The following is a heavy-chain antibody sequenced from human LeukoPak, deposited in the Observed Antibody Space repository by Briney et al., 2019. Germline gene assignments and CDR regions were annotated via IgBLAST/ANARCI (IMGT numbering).Heavy chain of an antibody. CDR3: VSFYETY. Sequence: PGGSLRLSRAASGNYWMHWVRQAPGKGLVWVSHINSDGSWTSYADSVKGRFTISKDNAKNTVYLQVNNLRAEDTAVYYCVSFYETYWGRGTLVTVSS. CDR1: GNYW. J-gene: IGHJ4*02. CDR2: INSDGSWT. D-gene: IGHD2/OR15-2a*01. V-gene: IGHV3-74*01.